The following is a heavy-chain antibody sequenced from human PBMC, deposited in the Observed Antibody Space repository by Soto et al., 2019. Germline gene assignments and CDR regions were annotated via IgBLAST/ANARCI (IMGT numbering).Heavy chain of an antibody. CDR3: ARGSNHFDY. CDR2: INSDGNSI. D-gene: IGHD4-4*01. J-gene: IGHJ4*02. CDR1: GFTFSPFC. Sequence: EVQLVESGGGLVQPGGSLRLSCAASGFTFSPFCMHWVRQVPGKGPVLVSSINSDGNSISYADSVKGRFTISRDNAKNKLYLQSISLRAEDTALYYCARGSNHFDYWGQGTLVTVSS. V-gene: IGHV3-74*01.